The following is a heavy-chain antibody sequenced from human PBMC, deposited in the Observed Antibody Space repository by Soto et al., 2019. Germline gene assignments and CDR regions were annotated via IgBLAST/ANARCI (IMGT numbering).Heavy chain of an antibody. CDR3: ARDPNGYCSSTSCLYGMDV. V-gene: IGHV1-18*01. D-gene: IGHD2-2*01. CDR1: GYTFTSYG. J-gene: IGHJ6*02. Sequence: QVPLVQSGAEVKKPGASVKVSCKASGYTFTSYGISWVRQAPGQGLEWMGWISAYNGNTNYAQKLQGRVTMTTDTSTSTAYMELRSLRSDDTAVYYCARDPNGYCSSTSCLYGMDVWGQGTTVTVSS. CDR2: ISAYNGNT.